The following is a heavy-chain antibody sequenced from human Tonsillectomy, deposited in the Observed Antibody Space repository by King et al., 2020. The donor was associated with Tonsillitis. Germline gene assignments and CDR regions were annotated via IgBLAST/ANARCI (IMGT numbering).Heavy chain of an antibody. Sequence: VQLVESGGGLVQPGASLRLSCAGSGFTFGDHAMHWVRQAPGKGLEWVSGISWSSGDIVFADSVKGRFTISRDNAKSSLYLQMNSLRPEDTALYYCAKDINSSPGDYYYYMDV. CDR2: ISWSSGDI. D-gene: IGHD6-6*01. V-gene: IGHV3-9*01. CDR1: GFTFGDHA. J-gene: IGHJ6*03. CDR3: AKDINSSPGDYYYYMDV.